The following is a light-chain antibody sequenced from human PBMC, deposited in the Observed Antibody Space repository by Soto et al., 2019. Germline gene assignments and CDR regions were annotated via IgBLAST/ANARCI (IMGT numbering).Light chain of an antibody. CDR1: QSISSW. V-gene: IGKV1-5*01. CDR3: LQDHDDSCT. CDR2: AAS. Sequence: DIQMTQSPSTLSASVGDRVTITCRASQSISSWLAGYQQKPGKAPQLLIYAASNLQSGGPSRFRCSRSGTECTRAVSSLRGEDFATYYCLQDHDDSCTFGQGTRL. J-gene: IGKJ5*01.